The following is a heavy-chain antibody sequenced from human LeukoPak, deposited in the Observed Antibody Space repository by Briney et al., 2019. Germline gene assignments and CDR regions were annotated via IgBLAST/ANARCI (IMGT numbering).Heavy chain of an antibody. D-gene: IGHD3-9*01. CDR2: IWYDGSNK. CDR1: GFTFSSYG. CDR3: ARAGGTYYDILTGRDSYYYYGMDV. J-gene: IGHJ6*02. Sequence: PGRSLRLSCAASGFTFSSYGMHWVRQAPGKGLEWVAVIWYDGSNKYYADSAKGRFTISRDNSKNTLYLQMNSLRAEDTAVYYCARAGGTYYDILTGRDSYYYYGMDVWGQGTTVTVSS. V-gene: IGHV3-33*01.